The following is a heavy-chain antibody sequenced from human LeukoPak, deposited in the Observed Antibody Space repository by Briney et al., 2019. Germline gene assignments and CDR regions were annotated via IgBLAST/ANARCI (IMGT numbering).Heavy chain of an antibody. J-gene: IGHJ4*02. V-gene: IGHV3-11*01. CDR1: GFIFSDYY. Sequence: GGSLRLSCAASGFIFSDYYMSWIRQAPGKGLEWISYISSSDNTIFYADSVKGRFTISRDNAKNSLYLQMNSLRAEDTAFYYCARDLTTVTSFDFGGQGTLVTVSS. CDR3: ARDLTTVTSFDF. CDR2: ISSSDNTI. D-gene: IGHD4-17*01.